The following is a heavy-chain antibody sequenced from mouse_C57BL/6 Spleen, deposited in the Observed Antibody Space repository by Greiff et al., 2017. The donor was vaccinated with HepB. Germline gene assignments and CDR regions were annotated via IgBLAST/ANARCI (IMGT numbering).Heavy chain of an antibody. CDR2: INPNNGGT. V-gene: IGHV1-26*01. J-gene: IGHJ4*01. Sequence: EVQLQQSGPELVKPGASVKISCKASGYTFTDYYMNWVKQSHGKSLEWIGDINPNNGGTSYNQKFKGKATLTVDKSSSTAYMELRSLTSEDSAVYYCANEYIVTTRFYYAMDYWGQGTSVTVSS. CDR1: GYTFTDYY. D-gene: IGHD2-5*01. CDR3: ANEYIVTTRFYYAMDY.